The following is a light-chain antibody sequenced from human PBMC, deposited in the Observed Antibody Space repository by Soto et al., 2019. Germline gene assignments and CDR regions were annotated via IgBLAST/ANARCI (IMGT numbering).Light chain of an antibody. CDR3: SSYTNINTRACV. CDR1: GSDIGGYNS. V-gene: IGLV2-14*01. CDR2: EVT. J-gene: IGLJ1*01. Sequence: QSALTQPASVSGSPGQSITISCTGTGSDIGGYNSVSWYQQHPGKAPKLIIYEVTDRPSGVSNRFSGSKSGNTASLTISGLQAEDEAEYYCSSYTNINTRACVFGTGTKLTVL.